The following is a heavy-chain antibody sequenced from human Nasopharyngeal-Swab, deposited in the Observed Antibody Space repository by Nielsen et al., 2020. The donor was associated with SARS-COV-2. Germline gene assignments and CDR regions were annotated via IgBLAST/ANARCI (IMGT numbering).Heavy chain of an antibody. CDR1: GYSFTSYW. CDR3: AASRGPGSYYYGSGDQSMDV. V-gene: IGHV5-10-1*01. CDR2: IDPSDSYT. Sequence: GESLKISCKGSGYSFTSYWISWVRRMPGKGLEWMGRIDPSDSYTNYSPSFQGHVTISADKSISTAYLQWSSLKASDTAMYYCAASRGPGSYYYGSGDQSMDVWGQGTTVTVSS. D-gene: IGHD3-10*01. J-gene: IGHJ6*02.